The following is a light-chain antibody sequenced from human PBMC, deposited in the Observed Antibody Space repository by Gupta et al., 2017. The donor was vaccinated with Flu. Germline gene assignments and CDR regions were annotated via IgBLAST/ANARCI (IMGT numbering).Light chain of an antibody. CDR2: KDS. V-gene: IGLV3-25*02. J-gene: IGLJ3*02. Sequence: SHELTQPPSVSVSPGQTARITCSGNTLPKQYAYWYQQKPGQAPVLVMYKDSERPSGIPERFSGSSSGTTVTLTISGVQAEDEADYYCQSTDSSGTWVFGGGTKVTVL. CDR1: TLPKQY. CDR3: QSTDSSGTWV.